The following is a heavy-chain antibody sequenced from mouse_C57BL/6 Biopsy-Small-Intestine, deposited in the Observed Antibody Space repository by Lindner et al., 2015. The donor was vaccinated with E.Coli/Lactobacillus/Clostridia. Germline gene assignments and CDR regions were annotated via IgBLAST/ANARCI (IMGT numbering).Heavy chain of an antibody. Sequence: VQLQESGPELVKPGASVKISCKASGYSFTSYYIHWVKQRPGQGLEWIGWIYPGSGNTKYNEKFKGKATLTADTSSSTAYMQLSSLTSEDSAVYYCARGITTVPFAYWGQGTLVTVSA. CDR2: IYPGSGNT. J-gene: IGHJ3*01. CDR3: ARGITTVPFAY. V-gene: IGHV1-66*01. CDR1: GYSFTSYY. D-gene: IGHD1-1*01.